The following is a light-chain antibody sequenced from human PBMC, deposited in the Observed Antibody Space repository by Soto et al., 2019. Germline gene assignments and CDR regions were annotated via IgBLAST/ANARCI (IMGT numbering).Light chain of an antibody. CDR2: GAS. V-gene: IGKV1-17*03. CDR1: QGITTF. Sequence: DIQMTQSPSVVSASVGDTVTVTCRASQGITTFLAWFRQRPGRVPERLIYGASSLQSGVPSRFSGRGSGTEFTLTISSLRSEDSAIYYCQQYFEWPPMTFGQGTKVEI. J-gene: IGKJ1*01. CDR3: QQYFEWPPMT.